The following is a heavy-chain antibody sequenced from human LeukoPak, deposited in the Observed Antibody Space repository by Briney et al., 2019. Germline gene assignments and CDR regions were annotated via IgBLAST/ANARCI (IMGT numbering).Heavy chain of an antibody. CDR1: GGSISSGDYY. Sequence: KPSETLSLTCTVSGGSISSGDYYWSWIRQPPGKGLEWIGYIYYSGSTYYNPSLKSRVTISVDTSKNQFSLKLSSVTAADTAVYYCARTYYDILTGSLDWFDPWGQGTLVTVSS. CDR2: IYYSGST. D-gene: IGHD3-9*01. CDR3: ARTYYDILTGSLDWFDP. J-gene: IGHJ5*02. V-gene: IGHV4-30-4*01.